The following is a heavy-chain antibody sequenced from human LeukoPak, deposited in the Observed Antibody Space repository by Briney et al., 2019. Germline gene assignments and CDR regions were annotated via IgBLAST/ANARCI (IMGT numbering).Heavy chain of an antibody. CDR1: GFTFSNYA. Sequence: PGGSLRLSCAASGFTFSNYAMSWVRQAPGKGLEWVSAIRDSGGSTDYTDSVKGRFTISRDNSKNTLYLQMNGLRAEDTAVYYCAKDLSSSSSGKFVSWGQGTLVTVSS. V-gene: IGHV3-23*01. D-gene: IGHD6-6*01. J-gene: IGHJ4*02. CDR3: AKDLSSSSSGKFVS. CDR2: IRDSGGST.